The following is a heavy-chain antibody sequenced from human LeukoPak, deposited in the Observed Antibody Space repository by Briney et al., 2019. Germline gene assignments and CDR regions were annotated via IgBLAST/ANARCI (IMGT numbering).Heavy chain of an antibody. V-gene: IGHV4-30-4*01. CDR3: VRDRGYGSGSYYFDY. Sequence: SETLSLTCTVSGGSISSAVYYWSWIRQSPGKALEWIGYIYYSGSTHYNPSLKSRVTISMDTSKNQFSLKLTSVTAADTAVYYCVRDRGYGSGSYYFDYWGQGALVTVSS. CDR1: GGSISSAVYY. D-gene: IGHD3-10*01. CDR2: IYYSGST. J-gene: IGHJ4*02.